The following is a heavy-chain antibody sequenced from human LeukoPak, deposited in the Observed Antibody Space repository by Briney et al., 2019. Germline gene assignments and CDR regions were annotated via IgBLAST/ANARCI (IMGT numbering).Heavy chain of an antibody. V-gene: IGHV1-69*05. D-gene: IGHD6-13*01. J-gene: IGHJ4*02. Sequence: SVKVSCKASGGTFSSYAISWVRQAPGQGLEWMGGIIPIFGTANYAQKFQGRVTMTRDTSTSTVYMELSSLRSEDTAVYYCARGGYSSSWYIGYWGQGTLVTVSS. CDR1: GGTFSSYA. CDR2: IIPIFGTA. CDR3: ARGGYSSSWYIGY.